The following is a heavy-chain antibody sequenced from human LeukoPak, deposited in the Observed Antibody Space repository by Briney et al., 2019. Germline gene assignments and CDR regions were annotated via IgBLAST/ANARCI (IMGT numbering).Heavy chain of an antibody. CDR1: GGSFSGYY. J-gene: IGHJ5*02. Sequence: SETLSLTCAVYGGSFSGYYWSWIRQPPGKGLEWIGEINHSGSTNYNPSLKSRVTISVDTSKNQFSLKLSSVTAADTAVYYCARGLNIVVVPAAIGHWFDPWGQGNLVTVSS. V-gene: IGHV4-34*01. CDR2: INHSGST. D-gene: IGHD2-2*01. CDR3: ARGLNIVVVPAAIGHWFDP.